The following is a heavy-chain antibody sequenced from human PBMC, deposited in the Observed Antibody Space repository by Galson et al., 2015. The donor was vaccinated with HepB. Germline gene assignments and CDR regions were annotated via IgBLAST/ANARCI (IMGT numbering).Heavy chain of an antibody. CDR3: ARDGSIAAAGTGVYFDY. CDR1: GGSISSGGYS. J-gene: IGHJ4*02. V-gene: IGHV4-30-4*07. D-gene: IGHD6-13*01. CDR2: IYYSGST. Sequence: LSLTCAVSGGSISSGGYSWSWIRQPPGKGLEWIGYIYYSGSTYYNPSLKSRVTISVDTSKNQFSLKLSSVTAADTAVYYCARDGSIAAAGTGVYFDYWGQGTLVTVSS.